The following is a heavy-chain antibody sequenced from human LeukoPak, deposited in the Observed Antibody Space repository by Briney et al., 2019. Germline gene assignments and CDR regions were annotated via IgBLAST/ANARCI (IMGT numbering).Heavy chain of an antibody. J-gene: IGHJ4*02. CDR2: INSDGTIT. V-gene: IGHV3-74*01. CDR1: GFTFRNYW. CDR3: ARERTTVTSLDY. Sequence: GGSLRLSCAASGFTFRNYWMHWVRQAPGKGLVWVSRINSDGTITSYADSVKGRFTISRDNANNTLYLQMNSLRAEDTAVYYCARERTTVTSLDYWGQGTLVTVSS. D-gene: IGHD4-17*01.